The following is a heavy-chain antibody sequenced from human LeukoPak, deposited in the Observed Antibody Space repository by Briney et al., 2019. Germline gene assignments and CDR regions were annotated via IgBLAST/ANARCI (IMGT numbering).Heavy chain of an antibody. V-gene: IGHV1-69*05. D-gene: IGHD6-19*01. CDR1: GGTYSSYP. CDR2: IIPIFGTA. Sequence: SVKVSCKASGGTYSSYPISWVRHAPGQGLEWMGGIIPIFGTANYAQKFQGRVTITTDESTSTAYMELSSLRSEDTAVYYCAIEVEGRVAVAGTLGAYYYSRYMDVGCKRTTVTVSS. J-gene: IGHJ6*03. CDR3: AIEVEGRVAVAGTLGAYYYSRYMDV.